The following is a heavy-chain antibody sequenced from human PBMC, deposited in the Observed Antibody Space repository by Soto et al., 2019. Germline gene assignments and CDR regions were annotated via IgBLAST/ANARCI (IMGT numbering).Heavy chain of an antibody. D-gene: IGHD3-10*01. CDR2: ISNSGGTT. V-gene: IGHV3-23*01. J-gene: IGHJ6*03. CDR3: EKGSRGSYYYCMDV. CDR1: GFTFSSSA. Sequence: EVQMLESGGGLVQPGGSLRLSCAASGFTFSSSAMNWVRQAPGEGLEWVSSISNSGGTTSYADSVKGRFTISRDNSKNTLYMQMNSLRAEDTAVYYCEKGSRGSYYYCMDVWGKGTTVTVSS.